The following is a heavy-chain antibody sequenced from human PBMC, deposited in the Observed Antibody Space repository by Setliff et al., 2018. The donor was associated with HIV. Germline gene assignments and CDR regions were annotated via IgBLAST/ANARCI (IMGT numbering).Heavy chain of an antibody. CDR1: GFSFSSHW. CDR2: IGQDGSEK. D-gene: IGHD6-25*01. V-gene: IGHV3-7*01. J-gene: IGHJ4*02. CDR3: ARVLPYNSALDN. Sequence: GGSLRLSCEASGFSFSSHWMSWVRQAPGKGLQWVANIGQDGSEKYYADSVKGRFTISRDNSKNTVYLQMNSLRAEDTAVYYCARVLPYNSALDNWGQGTLVTVSS.